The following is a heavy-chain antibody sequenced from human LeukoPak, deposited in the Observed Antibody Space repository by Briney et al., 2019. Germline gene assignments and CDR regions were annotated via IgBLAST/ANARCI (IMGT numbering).Heavy chain of an antibody. J-gene: IGHJ3*01. D-gene: IGHD3-16*01. CDR3: ARFDHVWETHGMDAFDL. CDR2: IYHSEST. V-gene: IGHV4-38-2*01. Sequence: PSETLSLTCGVSGYSISRGYSWGWIRQPPGKGLEWIGNIYHSESTHYNPSLKSRVTISPDTSKNQFSLKLTSVTASDTAVYYCARFDHVWETHGMDAFDLWGQGTVVTVSS. CDR1: GYSISRGYS.